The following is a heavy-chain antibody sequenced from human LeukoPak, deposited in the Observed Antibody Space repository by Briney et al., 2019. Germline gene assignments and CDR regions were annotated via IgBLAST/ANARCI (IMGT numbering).Heavy chain of an antibody. CDR2: IYPSGNT. V-gene: IGHV4-4*07. J-gene: IGHJ6*03. CDR1: GGSFSNHF. D-gene: IGHD3-10*01. Sequence: PSETLSLTCSVSGGSFSNHFWSWVRQPAGKGLEWIGRIYPSGNTNYNPSLKSRVTLSVDTSKTQFYLSLSSVTAADTAVYYCAREDSGSCYNFYYFYMDVWGKGTTVTISS. CDR3: AREDSGSCYNFYYFYMDV.